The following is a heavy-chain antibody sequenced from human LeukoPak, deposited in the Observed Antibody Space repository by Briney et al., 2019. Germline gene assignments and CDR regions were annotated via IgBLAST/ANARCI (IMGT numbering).Heavy chain of an antibody. D-gene: IGHD2-21*01. V-gene: IGHV3-23*01. CDR3: AKTCGGECYSDLDY. Sequence: PGGSLRLSCAGSGFTFSNYAMTWVRQAPGTGLKWVSAISGSGCNTFYADSVKGRFTISRDNSKNTLYLQMSSLRAEDTALYYCAKTCGGECYSDLDYWGQGILVTVSS. J-gene: IGHJ4*02. CDR2: ISGSGCNT. CDR1: GFTFSNYA.